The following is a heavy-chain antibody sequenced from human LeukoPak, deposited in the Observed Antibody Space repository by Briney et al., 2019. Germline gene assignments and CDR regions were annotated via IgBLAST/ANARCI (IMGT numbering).Heavy chain of an antibody. CDR1: GGSISSGGYY. CDR2: IYYSGST. Sequence: SETLSLTCTVSGGSISSGGYYWIWIRQHPGKGLEWIGYIYYSGSTYYNPSLKSRVTISVDTSKNQFSLKLSSVTAADTAVYYCAREGQCSGGSCYDYWGQGTLVTVSS. CDR3: AREGQCSGGSCYDY. V-gene: IGHV4-31*03. D-gene: IGHD2-15*01. J-gene: IGHJ4*02.